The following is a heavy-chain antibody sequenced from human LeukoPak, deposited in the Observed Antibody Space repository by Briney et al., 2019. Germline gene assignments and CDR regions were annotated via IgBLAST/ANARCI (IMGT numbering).Heavy chain of an antibody. J-gene: IGHJ5*02. V-gene: IGHV4-34*01. Sequence: SETLSLTCAVYGGSFSGYYWSWIRQPPGKGLEWIGEITHRGSTNYNPSLKGRVTISVDTSKNQFSLKLNSVTAADTAVYYCARYGIVATNWFDPWGQGTLVTVSS. CDR3: ARYGIVATNWFDP. D-gene: IGHD5-12*01. CDR1: GGSFSGYY. CDR2: ITHRGST.